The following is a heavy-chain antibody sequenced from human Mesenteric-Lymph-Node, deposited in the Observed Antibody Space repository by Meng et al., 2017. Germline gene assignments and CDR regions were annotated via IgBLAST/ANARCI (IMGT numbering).Heavy chain of an antibody. CDR2: IYYSGST. Sequence: QVQLQESGPGLVKPSQTLSLTCTVSGGSVSSGGYYWTWIRQHPGKGLEWFGHIYYSGSTFYNPSLKRRVSISVDTSKNQFSLKVSSVIAADTAVYYCARRPTGIDYWGQGTLVTVSS. CDR3: ARRPTGIDY. V-gene: IGHV4-31*03. J-gene: IGHJ4*02. D-gene: IGHD2-8*02. CDR1: GGSVSSGGYY.